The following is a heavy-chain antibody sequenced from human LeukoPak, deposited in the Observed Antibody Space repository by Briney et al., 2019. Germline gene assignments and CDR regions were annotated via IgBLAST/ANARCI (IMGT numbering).Heavy chain of an antibody. V-gene: IGHV4-59*08. CDR2: IYYSGST. CDR3: ASSLYCSSVHCPTQTWFDP. D-gene: IGHD2-2*01. CDR1: GGSMSNFD. Sequence: PSKTLSHICTVTGGSMSNFDWTWVRQPPGKGLEWIANIYYSGSTNYNPSLKSRVTMSIGTSKNQFSLKPSSVTAADPAVYYCASSLYCSSVHCPTQTWFDPWGQGTLVSVSS. J-gene: IGHJ5*02.